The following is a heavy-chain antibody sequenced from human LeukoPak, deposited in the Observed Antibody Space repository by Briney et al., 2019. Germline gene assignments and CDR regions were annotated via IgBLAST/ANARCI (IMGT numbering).Heavy chain of an antibody. D-gene: IGHD3-22*01. J-gene: IGHJ4*02. CDR3: TTSRYYYGSTGYSYFDF. CDR2: IISKTSGGTT. V-gene: IGHV3-15*01. Sequence: PGGSRTLSCAASGLTFGNAWMAWVRQAPGKGLEWVGRIISKTSGGTTGYAAPVKGRFTISRDDSKSTLYLQMNSLKTEDTAQYSCTTSRYYYGSTGYSYFDFWGRGTLVTVSS. CDR1: GLTFGNAW.